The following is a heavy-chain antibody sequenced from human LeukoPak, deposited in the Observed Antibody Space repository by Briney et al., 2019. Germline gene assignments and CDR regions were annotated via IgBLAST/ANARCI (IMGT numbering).Heavy chain of an antibody. CDR2: ISAYNGNT. D-gene: IGHD3-3*01. CDR3: ARALRFFLSKQDV. CDR1: GYTFTSYG. J-gene: IGHJ6*04. Sequence: ASVKVSCKASGYTFTSYGISWVRQAPGQGLEWMGWISAYNGNTNYAQKFQGRVTMTRDTSISTAYMELSRLRSDDTAVYYCARALRFFLSKQDVWGKGTTVTVSS. V-gene: IGHV1-18*01.